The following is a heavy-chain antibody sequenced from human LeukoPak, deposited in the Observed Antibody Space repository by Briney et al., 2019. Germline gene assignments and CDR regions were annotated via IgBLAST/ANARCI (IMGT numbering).Heavy chain of an antibody. D-gene: IGHD1-26*01. V-gene: IGHV3-74*01. CDR3: ASHSTFVGGATESIDY. CDR1: EFTFNNYW. Sequence: GGSLRLSCAASEFTFNNYWMHWVRQAPGKGLVWVSRINSDGSHTDYADSVKGRFTISRDNAKNTLYLQMNSLRAEDTAVYYCASHSTFVGGATESIDYWGQGTLVTVSS. J-gene: IGHJ4*02. CDR2: INSDGSHT.